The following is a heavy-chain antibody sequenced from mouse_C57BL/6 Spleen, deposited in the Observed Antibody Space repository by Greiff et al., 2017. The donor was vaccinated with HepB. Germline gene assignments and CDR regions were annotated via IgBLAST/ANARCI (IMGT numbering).Heavy chain of an antibody. V-gene: IGHV1-80*01. CDR2: IYPGDGDT. J-gene: IGHJ3*01. D-gene: IGHD2-1*01. Sequence: QVQLKEPGAELVKPGASVKISCKASGYAFSSYWMNWVKQRPGQGLEWIGQIYPGDGDTNYNGKFKGKATLTADKSSSTAYMQLSSLTSEDSAVYFCASGPYGRPFAYWGQGTLVTVSA. CDR1: GYAFSSYW. CDR3: ASGPYGRPFAY.